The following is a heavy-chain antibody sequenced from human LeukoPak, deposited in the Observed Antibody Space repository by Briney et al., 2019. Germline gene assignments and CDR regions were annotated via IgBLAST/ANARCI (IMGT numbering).Heavy chain of an antibody. Sequence: SETLSPTCTVSGGSISSGSYYWSWIRQPAGKGLEWIGRIYTSGSTNYNPSLKSRVTISVDTSKNQFSLKLSSVTAADTAVYYCARGGGVTRYCSGGSCYSVYYYYYMDVWGKGTTVTVSS. CDR2: IYTSGST. D-gene: IGHD2-15*01. CDR1: GGSISSGSYY. J-gene: IGHJ6*03. CDR3: ARGGGVTRYCSGGSCYSVYYYYYMDV. V-gene: IGHV4-61*02.